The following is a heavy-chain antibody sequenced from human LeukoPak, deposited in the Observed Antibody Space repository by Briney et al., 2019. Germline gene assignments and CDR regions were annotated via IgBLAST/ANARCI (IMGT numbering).Heavy chain of an antibody. Sequence: PSETLSLTCTVSGGSISSYYWSWIRQPPGKGLEWIGYIYYSGSTNYNPSLTGRVTISVDTSKNQFSLKLSSVTAADTAVYYCARGNWNYGFFDYWGQGTLVTVSS. D-gene: IGHD1-7*01. V-gene: IGHV4-59*01. CDR2: IYYSGST. CDR3: ARGNWNYGFFDY. CDR1: GGSISSYY. J-gene: IGHJ4*02.